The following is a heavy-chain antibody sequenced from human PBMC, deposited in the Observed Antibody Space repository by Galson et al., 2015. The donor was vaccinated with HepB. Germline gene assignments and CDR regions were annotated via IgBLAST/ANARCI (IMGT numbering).Heavy chain of an antibody. CDR3: ARAYETGVSLVDV. Sequence: SVKVSCKASGYTFTDYYIHWVRQAPGQGLEWMGRINPNSGATNYAQKFQGRVTMTRDTSITTAYIELTRLRSDDTAVYYCARAYETGVSLVDVWGKGTTVTVSS. J-gene: IGHJ6*03. CDR2: INPNSGAT. D-gene: IGHD2-8*02. V-gene: IGHV1-2*06. CDR1: GYTFTDYY.